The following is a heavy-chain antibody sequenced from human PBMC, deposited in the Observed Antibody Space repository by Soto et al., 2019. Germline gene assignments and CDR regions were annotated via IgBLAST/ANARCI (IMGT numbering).Heavy chain of an antibody. D-gene: IGHD1-26*01. J-gene: IGHJ4*02. Sequence: AGSLRLSCTASGFTFNTYWMHWVRQAPGKGLVWVSRIYFDGITTNYADSVKGRLTVSRDNAKNTVYLHVNTLRDEDTAVYYCARGGAMGVDYWGQGTLVTVSS. CDR2: IYFDGITT. CDR1: GFTFNTYW. V-gene: IGHV3-74*01. CDR3: ARGGAMGVDY.